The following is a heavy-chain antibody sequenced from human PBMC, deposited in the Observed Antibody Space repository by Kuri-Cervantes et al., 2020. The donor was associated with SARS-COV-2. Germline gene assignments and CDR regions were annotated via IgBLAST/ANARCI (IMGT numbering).Heavy chain of an antibody. CDR2: ISSSGGKI. CDR3: TKGGSLDI. CDR1: GFIFSSFE. J-gene: IGHJ3*02. Sequence: GESLKISCTVSGFIFSSFEMNWIRHVPGKGLEWVSYISSSGGKIYYADSVKGRFTISRDNSKDTLYLQMNSLRAGDTAVYYCTKGGSLDIWGQGTMVTVSS. V-gene: IGHV3-48*03.